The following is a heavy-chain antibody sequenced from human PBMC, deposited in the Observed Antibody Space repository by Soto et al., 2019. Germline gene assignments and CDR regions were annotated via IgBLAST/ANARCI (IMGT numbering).Heavy chain of an antibody. CDR1: GFSLKSSGVG. CDR3: AHKEYYFATGNYYNVRGFDP. Sequence: SGPTLVNPIQTLTLTCTFSGFSLKSSGVGVAWIRQPPGKALEWLALVYWSDEKRYSPSLKNRLTITKDTSKNEVVLTMTNMDPMDTATYYCAHKEYYFATGNYYNVRGFDPWGQGILVTVSS. D-gene: IGHD3-10*01. J-gene: IGHJ5*02. V-gene: IGHV2-5*01. CDR2: VYWSDEK.